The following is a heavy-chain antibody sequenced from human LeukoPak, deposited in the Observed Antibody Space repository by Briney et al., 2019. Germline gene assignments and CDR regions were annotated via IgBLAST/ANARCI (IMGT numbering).Heavy chain of an antibody. CDR1: GGTFSSYA. J-gene: IGHJ4*02. CDR3: ARPMYYYDSSGYYYGLDY. V-gene: IGHV1-69*04. D-gene: IGHD3-22*01. Sequence: ASVRVSCKASGGTFSSYAISWVRQAPGQGLEWMGRIIPILGIANYAQKFQGRVTITADKSTSTAYMELSSLRSEDTAVYYCARPMYYYDSSGYYYGLDYWGQGTLVTVSS. CDR2: IIPILGIA.